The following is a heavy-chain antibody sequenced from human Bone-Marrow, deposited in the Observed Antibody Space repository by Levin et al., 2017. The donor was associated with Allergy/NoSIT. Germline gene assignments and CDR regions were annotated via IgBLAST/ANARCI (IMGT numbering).Heavy chain of an antibody. CDR3: TQGPKDFWTGYYNAEEYCFEY. V-gene: IGHV3-15*01. J-gene: IGHJ4*02. CDR2: MKSQSDGGRT. CDR1: GVSFRNAW. Sequence: GGSLRLSCVASGVSFRNAWMSWVRQAPGKGLEWIGRMKSQSDGGRTDYAAAVKGRFTISRDDLEDTLFLQMNSLRTEDTAVYYCTQGPKDFWTGYYNAEEYCFEYWGQGTLVTVSS. D-gene: IGHD3/OR15-3a*01.